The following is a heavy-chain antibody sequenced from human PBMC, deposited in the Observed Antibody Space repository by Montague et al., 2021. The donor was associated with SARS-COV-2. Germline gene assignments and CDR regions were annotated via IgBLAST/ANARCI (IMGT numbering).Heavy chain of an antibody. CDR1: GDSIRSDKKY. CDR2: IYYSGST. Sequence: SETLSLTCTVSGDSIRSDKKYWGWIRQPPGKGLEWIGSIYYSGSTYYNPSLKSRVTISVDTSKNQFSLKLSSVTAADTAVYYCARHQTSITMIVVVISSWFDPWGQGTLVTVSS. D-gene: IGHD3-22*01. CDR3: ARHQTSITMIVVVISSWFDP. V-gene: IGHV4-39*01. J-gene: IGHJ5*02.